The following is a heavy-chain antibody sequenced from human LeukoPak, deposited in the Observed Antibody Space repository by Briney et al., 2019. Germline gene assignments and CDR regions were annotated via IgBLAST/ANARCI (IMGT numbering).Heavy chain of an antibody. CDR1: GFTFSSYG. CDR2: ISSSSSYI. CDR3: ARAPGYRGFLDY. V-gene: IGHV3-21*01. J-gene: IGHJ4*02. D-gene: IGHD5-18*01. Sequence: GGSLRLSCAASGFTFSSYGMHWVRQAPGKGLEWVSFISSSSSYIYYVDSVKGRLTISRDNAKNSLYLQMNSLRAEDTAVYYCARAPGYRGFLDYWGQGNLVTVSS.